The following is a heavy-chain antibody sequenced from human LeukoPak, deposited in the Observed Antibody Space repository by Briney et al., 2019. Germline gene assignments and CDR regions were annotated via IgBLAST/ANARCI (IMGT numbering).Heavy chain of an antibody. V-gene: IGHV1-46*01. Sequence: ASVKVSCRASGYTFTSYYMHWVRQAPGQGLEWMGIINPSGGSTSYAQKFQGRVTMTRDTSTSTVYMELSSLRSEDTAVYYCAREWVQIDALDIWGQGTMVTVSS. CDR3: AREWVQIDALDI. J-gene: IGHJ3*02. CDR1: GYTFTSYY. CDR2: INPSGGST. D-gene: IGHD5-18*01.